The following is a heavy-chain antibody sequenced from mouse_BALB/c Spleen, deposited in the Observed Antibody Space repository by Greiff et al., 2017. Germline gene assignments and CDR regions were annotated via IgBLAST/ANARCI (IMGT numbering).Heavy chain of an antibody. CDR2: INPSTGYT. Sequence: VQLQESGAELAKPGASVKMSCKASGYTFTSYWMHWVKQRPGQGLEWIGYINPSTGYTEYNQKFKDKATLTADKSSSTAYMQLSSLTSEDSAVYYCARLDFDYWGQGTTLTVSS. V-gene: IGHV1-7*01. J-gene: IGHJ2*01. CDR1: GYTFTSYW. CDR3: ARLDFDY.